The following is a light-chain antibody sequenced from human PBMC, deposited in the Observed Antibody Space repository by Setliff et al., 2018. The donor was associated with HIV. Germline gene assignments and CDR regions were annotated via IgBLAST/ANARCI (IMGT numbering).Light chain of an antibody. V-gene: IGLV2-14*01. Sequence: QSVLTQPASVSGSPEQSITISCTGTSRDVGGYNYVSWYQQHPGKAPKLIIYEVRNRPSGVSNRFSGSKSGNTASLTISGLQAEDEADYYCSSYAITNTLPFGTGTKVTVL. CDR3: SSYAITNTLP. CDR1: SRDVGGYNY. CDR2: EVR. J-gene: IGLJ1*01.